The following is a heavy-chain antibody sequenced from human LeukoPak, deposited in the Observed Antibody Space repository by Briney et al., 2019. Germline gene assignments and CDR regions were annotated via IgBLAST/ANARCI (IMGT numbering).Heavy chain of an antibody. CDR1: GFSFSKYG. J-gene: IGHJ4*02. V-gene: IGHV3-30*18. CDR2: ISDAGSEK. D-gene: IGHD5-24*01. Sequence: ERSLRLSCAASGFSFSKYGVHWIRQAPGKGLEWVAVISDAGSEKYYADSVKGRLTISRDNSKNTVYLQMNSLRPDDTAMYYCAKNVGRDGYNDYFDYWGQGTLVTVSS. CDR3: AKNVGRDGYNDYFDY.